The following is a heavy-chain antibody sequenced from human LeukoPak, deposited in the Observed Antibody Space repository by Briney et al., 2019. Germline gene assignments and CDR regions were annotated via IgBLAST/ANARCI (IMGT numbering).Heavy chain of an antibody. J-gene: IGHJ3*02. V-gene: IGHV4-59*01. D-gene: IGHD3-10*01. CDR1: GGSISSYY. Sequence: PSETLSLTCTVPGGSISSYYWSWIRQPPGKGLEWIGYIYYSGSTNYNPSLKSRVTISVDTSKNQFSLKLRSVTAADTAVYYCARGGSGISNAFDIWGQGTMVTVSS. CDR3: ARGGSGISNAFDI. CDR2: IYYSGST.